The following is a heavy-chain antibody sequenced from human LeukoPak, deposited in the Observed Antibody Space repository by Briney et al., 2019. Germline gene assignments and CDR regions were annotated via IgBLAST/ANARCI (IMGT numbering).Heavy chain of an antibody. CDR2: IIPIFGTA. D-gene: IGHD6-19*01. CDR1: GGTFSSYA. V-gene: IGHV1-69*06. CDR3: ARDRGGWYQLTYYFDY. J-gene: IGHJ4*02. Sequence: SVKVSCKASGGTFSSYAISWVRQAPGQGLEWMGGIIPIFGTANYAQKFQGRVTITADKSTSTAYMELSSLRSEDTAVYYCARDRGGWYQLTYYFDYWGQGTLVTVSS.